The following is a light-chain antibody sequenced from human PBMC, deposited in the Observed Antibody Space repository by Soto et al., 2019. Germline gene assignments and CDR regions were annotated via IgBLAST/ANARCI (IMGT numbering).Light chain of an antibody. CDR1: QGISSW. CDR3: QQSFSTPRLT. V-gene: IGKV1-12*01. CDR2: AAS. Sequence: DIRMTQSVSSVSANVGDRVTITCRASQGISSWLAWYQQKPGKAPKLLIYAASSLQSGVPSRFSGSGSGTNFTLTINSLQPEDFATYYCQQSFSTPRLTFGGGTKVDIK. J-gene: IGKJ4*01.